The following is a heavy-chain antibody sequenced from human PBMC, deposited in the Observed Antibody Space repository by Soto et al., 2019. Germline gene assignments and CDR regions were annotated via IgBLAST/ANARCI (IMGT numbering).Heavy chain of an antibody. CDR1: GGTFSSYA. CDR2: IIPIFGTA. V-gene: IGHV1-69*13. J-gene: IGHJ4*02. CDR3: ARAPPSGSITGTTYYFDY. Sequence: EASVKVSCKASGGTFSSYAISWVRQAPGQGLEWMGGIIPIFGTANYAQKFQGRVTITADESTSTAYMELSSLRSEDTAVYYCARAPPSGSITGTTYYFDYWGQGTLVTVSS. D-gene: IGHD1-20*01.